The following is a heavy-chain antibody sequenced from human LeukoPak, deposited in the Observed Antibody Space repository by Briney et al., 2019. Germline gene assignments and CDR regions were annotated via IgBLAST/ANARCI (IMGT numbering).Heavy chain of an antibody. D-gene: IGHD6-13*01. Sequence: PSQTLSLTCTASGGSISSSSYYWGWIRQPPGKGLEWIGSIYYSGSTYYNPSLKSRVTISVDTSKNQFSLKLSSVTAADTAVYYCARRGSSWPEFDYWGQGTLVTVSS. J-gene: IGHJ4*02. CDR3: ARRGSSWPEFDY. CDR1: GGSISSSSYY. CDR2: IYYSGST. V-gene: IGHV4-39*01.